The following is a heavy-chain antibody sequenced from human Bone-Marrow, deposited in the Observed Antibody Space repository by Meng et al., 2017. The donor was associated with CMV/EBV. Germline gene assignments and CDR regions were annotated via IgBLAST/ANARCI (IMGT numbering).Heavy chain of an antibody. V-gene: IGHV2-70*20. CDR1: GFSLSTSGMC. D-gene: IGHD1-7*01. J-gene: IGHJ6*02. CDR2: IDWDDDK. CDR3: ARIAGITGTSGGYYYYGMDV. Sequence: SGPTLVKPTQTLTLTCTFSGFSLSTSGMCVSWVRQPPGKALGWLALIDWDDDKYYSTSLKTRLTISKDTSKNQVVLTMTNMDPVDTATYYCARIAGITGTSGGYYYYGMDVWGQGTTVTVSS.